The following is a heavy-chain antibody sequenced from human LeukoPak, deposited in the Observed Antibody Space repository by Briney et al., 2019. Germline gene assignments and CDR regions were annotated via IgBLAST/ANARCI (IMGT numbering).Heavy chain of an antibody. CDR2: ISGSGDRT. D-gene: IGHD6-13*01. V-gene: IGHV3-23*01. CDR1: GFTFRNYA. CDR3: ATSKGSSWSNFDY. Sequence: GGSLRLSCVASGFTFRNYAMSWVRQAPGRGLEWVSDISGSGDRTDYADSVKGRFTISRDDSKNTVYLQMKSLRAEDTAVYYCATSKGSSWSNFDYWGQGTLVTVSS. J-gene: IGHJ4*02.